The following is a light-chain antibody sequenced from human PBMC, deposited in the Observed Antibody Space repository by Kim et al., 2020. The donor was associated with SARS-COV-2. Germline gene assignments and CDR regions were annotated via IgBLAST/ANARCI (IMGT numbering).Light chain of an antibody. J-gene: IGKJ5*01. V-gene: IGKV1-33*01. CDR1: QDIRNY. CDR3: QQYDFLPIT. CDR2: DVS. Sequence: ASVGDRVTITCRASQDIRNYLNWYQQKPGEAPKVLIHDVSSLETGVSSRFSGHGSGTDFTLAISSLQPEDIATYYCQQYDFLPITFGQGTRLEIK.